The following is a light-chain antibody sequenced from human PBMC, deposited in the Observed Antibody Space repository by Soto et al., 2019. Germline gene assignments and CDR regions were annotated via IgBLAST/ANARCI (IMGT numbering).Light chain of an antibody. CDR3: SSYTSSSTLYV. Sequence: QSALTQPASVSGSPGQSITISCTGTSSDVGGYNYVSWYQQHPGKVPKLMIYDVSNRPSGVSNRFSGSKSGNTASLTISGLQAEDDADYYCSSYTSSSTLYVFGTGTKLTVL. J-gene: IGLJ1*01. V-gene: IGLV2-14*01. CDR1: SSDVGGYNY. CDR2: DVS.